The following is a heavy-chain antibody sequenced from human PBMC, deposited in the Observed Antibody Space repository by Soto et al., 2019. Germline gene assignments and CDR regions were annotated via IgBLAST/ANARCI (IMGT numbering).Heavy chain of an antibody. CDR3: TRETFY. CDR1: GFTFSNYW. CDR2: IYSDGSST. Sequence: EVQLVESGGGLVQPGGSLRLSCAASGFTFSNYWMHWVRQTPGKGLVWVSGIYSDGSSTSYADSVKGRSTISRDNDKNTLYLKMNSLRAEDTAVYNCTRETFYSGQGTLVTVSS. J-gene: IGHJ4*02. V-gene: IGHV3-74*01.